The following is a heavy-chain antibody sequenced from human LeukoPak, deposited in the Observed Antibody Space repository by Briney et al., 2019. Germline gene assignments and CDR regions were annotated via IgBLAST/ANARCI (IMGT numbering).Heavy chain of an antibody. J-gene: IGHJ5*02. CDR3: ARDRGAAAGNYNWFDP. Sequence: SETLSLTCTVSGGSISSYYWSWIRQPPGKGLEWIGYIYYSGSTNYNPSLKSRVTISVDTSKNQFSLKLSSVTAADTAVYYCARDRGAAAGNYNWFDPWGQGTLVTVSS. V-gene: IGHV4-59*01. CDR2: IYYSGST. CDR1: GGSISSYY. D-gene: IGHD6-13*01.